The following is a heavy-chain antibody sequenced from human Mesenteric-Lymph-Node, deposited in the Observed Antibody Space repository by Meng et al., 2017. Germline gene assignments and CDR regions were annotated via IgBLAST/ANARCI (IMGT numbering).Heavy chain of an antibody. Sequence: QVERTEAGPGLVKPSQTLSLTCTGSGGSISSGGYYWSWIRQHPGKGLELIGYIYYSGSTYYNPSLKSLVTISVDTSKNQFSLKLSSVAAADTAVYYCARVEGESGYFDYWGQGTLVTVSS. CDR2: IYYSGST. CDR3: ARVEGESGYFDY. V-gene: IGHV4-31*01. CDR1: GGSISSGGYY. D-gene: IGHD3-3*01. J-gene: IGHJ4*02.